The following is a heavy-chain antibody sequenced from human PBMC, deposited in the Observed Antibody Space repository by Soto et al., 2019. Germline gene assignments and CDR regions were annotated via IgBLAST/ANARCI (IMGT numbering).Heavy chain of an antibody. J-gene: IGHJ6*02. D-gene: IGHD2-15*01. V-gene: IGHV1-69*13. CDR2: IIPIFGTA. CDR1: GGTFSRYA. Sequence: SVKVSCKASGGTFSRYAISWVRQAPGQGLEWMGGIIPIFGTANYAQKFQGRVTITADESTSTAYMELSSLRSEDTAVYYCAIRGVGLVAAGRSYYYYGMDVWDQGPTVTVAS. CDR3: AIRGVGLVAAGRSYYYYGMDV.